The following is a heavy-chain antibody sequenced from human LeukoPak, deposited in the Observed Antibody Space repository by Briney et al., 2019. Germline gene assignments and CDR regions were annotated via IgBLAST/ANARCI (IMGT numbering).Heavy chain of an antibody. V-gene: IGHV1-69*04. CDR1: RGTFSSYA. CDR3: ASSVGSGRPSVYNWFDP. Sequence: ASVKVSCKASRGTFSSYAISWVRQAPGQGLEWMGRIIPILGIANYAQKFQGRVTITADKSTSTAYMELSSLSSEDTAVYYCASSVGSGRPSVYNWFDPWGQGTLVTVSS. D-gene: IGHD3-10*01. CDR2: IIPILGIA. J-gene: IGHJ5*02.